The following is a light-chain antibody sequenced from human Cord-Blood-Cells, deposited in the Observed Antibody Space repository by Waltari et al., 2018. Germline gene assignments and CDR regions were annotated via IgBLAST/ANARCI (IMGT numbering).Light chain of an antibody. CDR2: AAS. V-gene: IGKV1-39*01. CDR1: QSISSY. J-gene: IGKJ2*01. Sequence: DIQMTQSPSSLSASVGDRVTITCRASQSISSYLNWYQQKPGKDPKLLIYAASSLQSGVPSRFSGSGSGTEFTLTISSLQPEDFATYYCQQSYSTPRTFGQGTKLEIK. CDR3: QQSYSTPRT.